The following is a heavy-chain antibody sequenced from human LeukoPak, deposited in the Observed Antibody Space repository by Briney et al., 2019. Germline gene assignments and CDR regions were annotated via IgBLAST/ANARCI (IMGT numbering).Heavy chain of an antibody. CDR1: GFTFVDYA. J-gene: IGHJ4*02. V-gene: IGHV3-9*03. CDR3: AKDKYYYDSSGYYLN. CDR2: ISWNSGSI. Sequence: PGRSLRLSCAASGFTFVDYAMHWVRQAPGKGLEWVSGISWNSGSIGYADPVKGRFTISRDNAKNSLYLQMNSLRAEDMALYYCAKDKYYYDSSGYYLNWGQGTLVTVSS. D-gene: IGHD3-22*01.